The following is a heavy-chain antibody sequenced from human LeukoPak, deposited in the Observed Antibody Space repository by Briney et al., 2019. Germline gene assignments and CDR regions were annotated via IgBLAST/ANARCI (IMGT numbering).Heavy chain of an antibody. CDR1: GFTFSSYA. Sequence: GGSLRLSCAASGFTFSSYAMSWVRQAPGKGLEWVSTISGGGDSTYYADSVKGRFTISRDNSKNTLHLQMNSLRAEDTAVYSCAKGRSGVSSAAINYWGQGTPVTVSS. J-gene: IGHJ4*02. V-gene: IGHV3-23*01. D-gene: IGHD2-2*01. CDR2: ISGGGDST. CDR3: AKGRSGVSSAAINY.